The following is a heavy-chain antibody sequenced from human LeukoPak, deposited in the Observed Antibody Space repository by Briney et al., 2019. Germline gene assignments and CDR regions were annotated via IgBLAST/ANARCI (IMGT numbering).Heavy chain of an antibody. V-gene: IGHV5-51*01. CDR1: GYSFAGYW. CDR3: ARHPLDPAGDY. J-gene: IGHJ4*02. CDR2: IYPGDSDT. D-gene: IGHD1-1*01. Sequence: RGESLKISFKASGYSFAGYWIGWVRQMPGKGLEWMGIIYPGDSDTRYSPSFQGQVTISADKSISTAYLQWSSLKASDTAMYYCARHPLDPAGDYWGQGTLVTVSS.